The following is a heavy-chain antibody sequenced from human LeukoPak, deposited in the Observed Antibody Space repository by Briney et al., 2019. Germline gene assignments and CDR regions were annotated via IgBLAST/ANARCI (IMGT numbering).Heavy chain of an antibody. J-gene: IGHJ4*02. CDR1: GFTFSSYC. D-gene: IGHD6-13*01. V-gene: IGHV3-74*01. CDR3: ARGRRIAAIDY. CDR2: INSDGSST. Sequence: GGSLRLSCAASGFTFSSYCMHWVRQAPGKGRVWVSRINSDGSSTSYADSVKGRITISIDTAKNTLYLRMNSLRAAAAAVCYCARGRRIAAIDYWGQGTLVSVS.